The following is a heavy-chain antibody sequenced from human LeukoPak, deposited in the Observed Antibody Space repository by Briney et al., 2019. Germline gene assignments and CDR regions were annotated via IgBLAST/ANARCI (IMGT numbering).Heavy chain of an antibody. J-gene: IGHJ4*02. D-gene: IGHD2-2*01. Sequence: GRSLRLSCAASGFTFSSYGMHWVRQAPGKGLEWVAVISYDGSNKYYADSVKGRFTISRDNSKNTLYLQMNSLRAEDTAVYYCAGRIYHFDYWGQGTLVTVSS. CDR2: ISYDGSNK. CDR1: GFTFSSYG. V-gene: IGHV3-30*03. CDR3: AGRIYHFDY.